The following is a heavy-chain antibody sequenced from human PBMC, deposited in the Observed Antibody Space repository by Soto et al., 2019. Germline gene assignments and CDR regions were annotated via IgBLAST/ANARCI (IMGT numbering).Heavy chain of an antibody. J-gene: IGHJ6*02. CDR1: GFTFSTYW. D-gene: IGHD1-7*01. Sequence: EVQLVESGGGLVQPGGSLRLSCAASGFTFSTYWMHWVRQPPGKGLVWVSRINNDGSNTAYADSVKGRFTISRDNAQSTLYLKMNSLSAEDTAVYYCARDPLIGTTDYGFDVWGPGTTVSVYS. CDR2: INNDGSNT. V-gene: IGHV3-74*01. CDR3: ARDPLIGTTDYGFDV.